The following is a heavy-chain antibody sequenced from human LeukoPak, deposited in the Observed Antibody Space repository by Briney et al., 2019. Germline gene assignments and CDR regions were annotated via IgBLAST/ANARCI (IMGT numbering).Heavy chain of an antibody. CDR3: AKDLRRGVIIYYYMDV. CDR2: IRYDGSNK. Sequence: PGGSLRLSCAASGFTFSSYGMHWVRQAPGKGLEWVAFIRYDGSNKYYADSVKGRFTISRDNSKNTLYLQMNSLRAEDTAVYYCAKDLRRGVIIYYYMDVWGKGTTVTISS. J-gene: IGHJ6*03. V-gene: IGHV3-30*02. D-gene: IGHD3-10*01. CDR1: GFTFSSYG.